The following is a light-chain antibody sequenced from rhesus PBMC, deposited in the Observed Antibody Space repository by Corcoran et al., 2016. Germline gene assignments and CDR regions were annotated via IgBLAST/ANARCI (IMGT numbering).Light chain of an antibody. CDR2: EAS. CDR1: QDITND. V-gene: IGKV1S8*01. J-gene: IGKJ2*01. Sequence: DIQMTQSPSSLSASIGDRVTITCRASQDITNDLAWYQQKPGDIPKFLVYEASTLQSGIPSRFSGSGSGIDFTLPISSLQPEDFATYYWQHYYSLPYSFGQGTRVEVK. CDR3: QHYYSLPYS.